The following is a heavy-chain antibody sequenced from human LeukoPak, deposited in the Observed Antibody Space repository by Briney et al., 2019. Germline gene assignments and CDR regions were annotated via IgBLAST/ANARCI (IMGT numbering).Heavy chain of an antibody. CDR1: GGSISSGGYS. V-gene: IGHV4-30-2*01. Sequence: SETLSLTCAVSGGSISSGGYSWSWIRQPPGKGLEWIGYIYHSGSTDYNPSLKSRVTISVDRSKSQFSLKLSSVTAADTAVYYCARGRGYCSGGSCYVDYWGQGTLVTVSS. CDR2: IYHSGST. CDR3: ARGRGYCSGGSCYVDY. J-gene: IGHJ4*02. D-gene: IGHD2-15*01.